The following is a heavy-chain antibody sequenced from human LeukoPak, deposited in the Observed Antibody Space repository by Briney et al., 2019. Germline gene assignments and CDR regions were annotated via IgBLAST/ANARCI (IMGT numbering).Heavy chain of an antibody. CDR1: GGSISRGDNY. CDR2: IYYSGRT. CDR3: ARDRSGSSSLNAFDI. V-gene: IGHV4-31*03. J-gene: IGHJ3*02. D-gene: IGHD3-10*01. Sequence: PSETLSLTCTVSGGSISRGDNYWSWIRQYPGKGLECIGYIYYSGRTYYNLSLKSRVTISIDTSRSQFSLRLSSVTAADTAVYYCARDRSGSSSLNAFDIWGQGTMVTVSS.